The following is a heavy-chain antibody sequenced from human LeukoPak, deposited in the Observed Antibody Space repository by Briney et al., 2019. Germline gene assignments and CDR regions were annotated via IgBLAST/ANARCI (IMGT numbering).Heavy chain of an antibody. CDR3: AKKTSYCAGDCFPYFFDY. V-gene: IGHV3-23*01. D-gene: IGHD2-21*02. J-gene: IGHJ4*02. Sequence: GGSLRLSCAASGFTFSHYAMSWVRQAPGKGLEWVSGIRGSGGNTYYADSVKGRFTISRDNSKNTLFLQMNSLRAEDTAVYYCAKKTSYCAGDCFPYFFDYWGRGTLVTVSS. CDR2: IRGSGGNT. CDR1: GFTFSHYA.